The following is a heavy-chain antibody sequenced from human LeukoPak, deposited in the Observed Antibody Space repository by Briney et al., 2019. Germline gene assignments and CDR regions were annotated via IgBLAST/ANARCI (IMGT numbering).Heavy chain of an antibody. J-gene: IGHJ6*03. CDR1: GYTLTELS. CDR3: ATGDCSGGSCSSYYYYYYMDV. Sequence: ASVKVSCKVSGYTLTELSMHWVRQAPGKGLEWMGGFDPEDGETIYAQKFQGRVTMTEDTSTDTAYMELSSLRSEDTAVYYCATGDCSGGSCSSYYYYYYMDVWGKGTTVTVSS. D-gene: IGHD2-15*01. CDR2: FDPEDGET. V-gene: IGHV1-24*01.